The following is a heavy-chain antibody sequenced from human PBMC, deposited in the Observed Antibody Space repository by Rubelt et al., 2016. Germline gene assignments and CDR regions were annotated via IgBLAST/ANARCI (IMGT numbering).Heavy chain of an antibody. J-gene: IGHJ3*02. CDR1: GGSFSGYY. CDR3: ASVQVVPAAIGDDAFDI. V-gene: IGHV4-34*01. Sequence: QVQLQQWGAGLLKPSETLSLTCAVYGGSFSGYYWSWIRQPPGKGLEWLGEINNSGSTNYNPSLKSRVTISVDTSKNQFSLKLSSVTAADTAVYYCASVQVVPAAIGDDAFDIWGQGTMVTVSS. CDR2: INNSGST. D-gene: IGHD2-2*01.